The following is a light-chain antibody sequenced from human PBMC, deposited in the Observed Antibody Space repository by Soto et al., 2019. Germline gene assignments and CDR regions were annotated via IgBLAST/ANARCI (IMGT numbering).Light chain of an antibody. CDR2: DND. J-gene: IGLJ7*01. Sequence: QSVLTQPPSGSAAPGQKVSISCSGTNSNIGNNYVSLYQQLPGTPPKLLIYDNDKRPSGIPDRFSASKSGTSATLRITGLQNGDEADYYGGTWDSILRVAVFGGGTQLTVL. V-gene: IGLV1-51*01. CDR3: GTWDSILRVAV. CDR1: NSNIGNNY.